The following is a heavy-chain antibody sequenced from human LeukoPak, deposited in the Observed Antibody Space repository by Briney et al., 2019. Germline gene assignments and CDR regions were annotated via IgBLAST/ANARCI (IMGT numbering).Heavy chain of an antibody. D-gene: IGHD3-3*01. J-gene: IGHJ4*02. CDR1: GFTFSSYS. Sequence: PGGSLRLSCAASGFTFSSYSMNWVRQAPGKGLEWVSSMYISGNYIYYADSLKGRFTISRDNAKNPLYLKMSCLRAEDTAVYYCARDGLTIFGGGFDYWGQGTLATVSS. CDR3: ARDGLTIFGGGFDY. CDR2: MYISGNYI. V-gene: IGHV3-21*01.